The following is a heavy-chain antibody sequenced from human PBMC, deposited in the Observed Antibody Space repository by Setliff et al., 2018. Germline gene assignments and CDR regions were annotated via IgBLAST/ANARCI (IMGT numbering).Heavy chain of an antibody. J-gene: IGHJ6*02. CDR3: ARDQWVRSPPLYFSYSMDV. CDR2: IYHSGSS. CDR1: GGSISSRSYY. Sequence: SETLSLTCTVSGGSISSRSYYWGWIRQPPGKGLEWIGSIYHSGSSYYNPSLRSRVTISVDTSKNQFSLKLTSMTAADTAVYYCARDQWVRSPPLYFSYSMDVWGQGTTVTVSS. D-gene: IGHD5-12*01. V-gene: IGHV4-39*07.